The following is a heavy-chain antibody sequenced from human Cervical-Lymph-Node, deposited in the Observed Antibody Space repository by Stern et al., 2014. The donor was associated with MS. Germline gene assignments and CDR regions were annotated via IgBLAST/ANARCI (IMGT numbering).Heavy chain of an antibody. CDR3: ARDRPIWTVTTLAFDI. J-gene: IGHJ3*02. CDR2: ISPYNGNT. V-gene: IGHV1-18*01. Sequence: VQLVQSGAEVKKPGASVKVSCKASGYTFTSYGISWVRQAPGQGLEWMGWISPYNGNTNYAQKLQGRVTMTRDTSTSTAYMELRSLRSDDTAVYYCARDRPIWTVTTLAFDIWGQGTMVTVSS. CDR1: GYTFTSYG. D-gene: IGHD4-17*01.